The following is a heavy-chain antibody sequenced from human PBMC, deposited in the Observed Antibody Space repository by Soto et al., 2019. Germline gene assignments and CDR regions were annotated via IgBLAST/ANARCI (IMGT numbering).Heavy chain of an antibody. CDR1: GGSISSSSYY. Sequence: SETLSLTCTVSGGSISSSSYYRGWIRQPPGKGLEWIGSIYYSGSTYYNPSLKSRVTISVDTSKNQFSLKLSSVTAADTAVYYCARHCIQADYRLVPGYYGMDVWGQGTTVTVSS. V-gene: IGHV4-39*01. D-gene: IGHD3-16*02. J-gene: IGHJ6*02. CDR3: ARHCIQADYRLVPGYYGMDV. CDR2: IYYSGST.